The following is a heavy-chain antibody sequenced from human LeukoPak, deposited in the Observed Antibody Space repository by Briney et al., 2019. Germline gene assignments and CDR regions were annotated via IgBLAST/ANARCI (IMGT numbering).Heavy chain of an antibody. CDR2: IKHRGRS. CDR3: ARDGDYSFDY. D-gene: IGHD2-21*01. V-gene: IGHV4-38-2*02. Sequence: SETLSFTCSVSGSSISSDYYWGWVRQPPGKGLEWIGSIKHRGRSYYNPSLKSRVTISLDTSKNQFSLTLSSVTAADTAVYYCARDGDYSFDYWGQGTLVTVSS. J-gene: IGHJ4*02. CDR1: GSSISSDYY.